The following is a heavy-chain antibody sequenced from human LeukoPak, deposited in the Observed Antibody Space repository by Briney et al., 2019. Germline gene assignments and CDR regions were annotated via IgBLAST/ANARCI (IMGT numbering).Heavy chain of an antibody. J-gene: IGHJ6*02. Sequence: GGSLRHSCAASGFTFYSYSMSWVRQDPGEGLEWVSSISSSSSYIYYADSVKGRFTISRDNAKNSLYLQMNSLRAEDTAVYYCARAETRWSGYYIPGYYGMDVWGQGTTVTVSS. CDR1: GFTFYSYS. V-gene: IGHV3-21*01. D-gene: IGHD3-3*01. CDR2: ISSSSSYI. CDR3: ARAETRWSGYYIPGYYGMDV.